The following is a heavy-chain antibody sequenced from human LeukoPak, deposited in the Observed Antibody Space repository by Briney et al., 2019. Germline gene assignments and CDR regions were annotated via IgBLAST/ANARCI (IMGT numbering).Heavy chain of an antibody. CDR2: IWYEGSNK. CDR3: ARAEGYYDSSGNDAFDI. J-gene: IGHJ3*02. CDR1: GFTLSSYG. Sequence: GRSLRLSCAASGFTLSSYGMHWVPEAPGKGLEWGAVIWYEGSNKYYADSVKGGFTISRDNSKNTQYLQMNRLRAEDTAVYYCARAEGYYDSSGNDAFDIWGQGTMVTVSS. V-gene: IGHV3-33*01. D-gene: IGHD3-22*01.